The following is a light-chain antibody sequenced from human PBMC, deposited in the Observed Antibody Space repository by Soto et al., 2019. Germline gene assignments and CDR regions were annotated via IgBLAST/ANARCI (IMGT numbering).Light chain of an antibody. J-gene: IGLJ3*02. CDR2: DVS. Sequence: QSVLTQPPSVSGSPGQSVTISCTGTSSDVGRYNRVSWYQQPPGTAPKLIIYDVSNRPSGVPDRFSGSKSGNTASLTISGLQAEDEADYYCSLYTISSTWVFGGGTQLTVL. V-gene: IGLV2-18*01. CDR1: SSDVGRYNR. CDR3: SLYTISSTWV.